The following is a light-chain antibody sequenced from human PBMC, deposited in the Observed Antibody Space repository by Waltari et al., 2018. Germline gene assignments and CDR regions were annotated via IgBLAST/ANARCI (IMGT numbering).Light chain of an antibody. CDR1: QSISSY. Sequence: DIQMTQSPSSLSASVGDRVTITCRARQSISSYLNWYQQKPGKAPNLLIYAASSLQSGVPSRFSGSGSGTDFTLTISSLQPEDFATYYWQQSYSTPRLTFGGGTKVEIK. CDR3: QQSYSTPRLT. V-gene: IGKV1-39*01. CDR2: AAS. J-gene: IGKJ4*01.